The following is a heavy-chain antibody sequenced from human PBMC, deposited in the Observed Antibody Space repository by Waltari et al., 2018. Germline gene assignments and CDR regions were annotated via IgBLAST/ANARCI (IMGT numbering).Heavy chain of an antibody. CDR2: ISSSINYI. D-gene: IGHD7-27*01. CDR3: ARLLGYYYMDV. J-gene: IGHJ6*03. CDR1: GFTFSSYS. Sequence: EVQLVESGGGLVKPGGSLRLSCAASGFTFSSYSMNWVRPAPGKGLEVFVSISSSINYIDYADSVKGRFTNSRDNAKNSLYLQMNSLRAEDTAVYYCARLLGYYYMDVWGKGTTVTVSS. V-gene: IGHV3-21*01.